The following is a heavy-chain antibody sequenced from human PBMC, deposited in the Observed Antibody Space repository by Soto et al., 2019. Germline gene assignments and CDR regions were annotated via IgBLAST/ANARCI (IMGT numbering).Heavy chain of an antibody. Sequence: SETLSLTCTVSGGSISSYYWSWIRQPPGKGLEWIGYIYYSGSTNYNPSLKSRVTISVDTSKNQFSLKLSSVTAADTAVYYCARAPGGYCSGGSCYRLYYFDYWGQGTLVT. CDR1: GGSISSYY. CDR3: ARAPGGYCSGGSCYRLYYFDY. CDR2: IYYSGST. V-gene: IGHV4-59*01. J-gene: IGHJ4*02. D-gene: IGHD2-15*01.